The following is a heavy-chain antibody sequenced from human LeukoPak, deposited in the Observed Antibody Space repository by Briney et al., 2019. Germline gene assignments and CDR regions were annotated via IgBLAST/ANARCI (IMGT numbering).Heavy chain of an antibody. D-gene: IGHD3-9*01. V-gene: IGHV3-9*01. CDR2: INWNSGNI. J-gene: IGHJ6*03. Sequence: GGSLRLSCAASGFTFDDYAMHWVRHAPGGGVQWGSGINWNSGNIGYADSVKGRFTISRDNAKNPLYLQMNSLRPEYTALYYCAKDYYDILTGYYMDVWGKGTTVTISS. CDR1: GFTFDDYA. CDR3: AKDYYDILTGYYMDV.